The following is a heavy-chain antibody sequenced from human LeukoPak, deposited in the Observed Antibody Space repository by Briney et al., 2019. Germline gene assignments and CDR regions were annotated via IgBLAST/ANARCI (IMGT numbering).Heavy chain of an antibody. D-gene: IGHD3-10*01. J-gene: IGHJ3*02. Sequence: SSETLSLTCTVSGGSISSSSYYWGWIRQPPGKGLEWIGSIYYSGSTYSNPSLKSRVTISVDTSKNQFSLRLSSATAADTAVYYCARHYSHSGVAPFDIWGQGRIVTVSS. CDR2: IYYSGST. CDR3: ARHYSHSGVAPFDI. CDR1: GGSISSSSYY. V-gene: IGHV4-39*07.